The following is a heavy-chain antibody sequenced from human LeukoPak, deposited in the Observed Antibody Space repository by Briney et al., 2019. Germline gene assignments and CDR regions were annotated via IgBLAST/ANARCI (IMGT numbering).Heavy chain of an antibody. Sequence: GGSLRLSCAASGFTFSSYGMNWVRQAPGKGLEWVSYISSSGSTIYYADSVKGRFTISRDNAKNSLYLQMNSLRAEDTAVYYCARALTYYYGSGSYRQHWGQGTLVTVSS. CDR3: ARALTYYYGSGSYRQH. J-gene: IGHJ1*01. D-gene: IGHD3-10*01. CDR1: GFTFSSYG. CDR2: ISSSGSTI. V-gene: IGHV3-48*03.